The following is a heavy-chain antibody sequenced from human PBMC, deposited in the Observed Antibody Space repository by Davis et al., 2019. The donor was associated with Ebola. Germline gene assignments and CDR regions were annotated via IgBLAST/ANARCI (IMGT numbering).Heavy chain of an antibody. D-gene: IGHD2-8*01. CDR1: GYTFTGYY. CDR2: INPNSGGT. Sequence: GESLKISCKASGYTFTGYYMHWVRQAPGQGLEWMGWINPNSGGTNYAQKFQGWVTMTRDTSISTAYMELSSLRSEDTAVYYCAREGRSGTNGVCCDAFDIWGQGTMVTVSS. J-gene: IGHJ3*02. V-gene: IGHV1-2*04. CDR3: AREGRSGTNGVCCDAFDI.